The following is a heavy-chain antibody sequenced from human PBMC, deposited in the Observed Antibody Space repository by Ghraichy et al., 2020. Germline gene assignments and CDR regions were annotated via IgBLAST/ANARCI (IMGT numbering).Heavy chain of an antibody. D-gene: IGHD3-22*01. CDR3: ARVDFESRGYSDY. J-gene: IGHJ4*02. V-gene: IGHV3-48*02. CDR2: ISSTSRTK. CDR1: GFTFSYHS. Sequence: GESLNISCAGSGFTFSYHSMNWVRQAPGKGLEWVSYISSTSRTKYYADSVKGRFIISRDNGRNSLYLQMNSLREEDTAVYYCARVDFESRGYSDYWGQGTLVTVS.